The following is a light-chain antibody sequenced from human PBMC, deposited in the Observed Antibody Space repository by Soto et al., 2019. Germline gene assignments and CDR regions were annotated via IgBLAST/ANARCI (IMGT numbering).Light chain of an antibody. Sequence: QSLLTQLRSVSGSPGQSVSISCTGTSSDVGGSNHVSWYPHHPGKAPKFMIYDVSKRPSGVPDRLSGSKSGNTASLSISGLQARDEADYYCCSSPGTSGAVLRTGPK. CDR1: SSDVGGSNH. V-gene: IGLV2-11*01. J-gene: IGLJ1*01. CDR2: DVS. CDR3: CSSPGTSGAV.